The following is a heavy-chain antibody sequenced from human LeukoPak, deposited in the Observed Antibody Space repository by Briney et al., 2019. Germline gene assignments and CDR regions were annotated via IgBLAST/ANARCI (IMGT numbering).Heavy chain of an antibody. CDR1: GGSFSGYY. D-gene: IGHD6-13*01. Sequence: PSETLSLTCAVYGGSFSGYYWSWIRQPPGKGLAWIGEINHSGSTNYNPSLKSRVTISVDTSKNQFSLKLSSVTAADTAVYYCARDLRGKQLTEDWFDPWGQGTLVTVSS. CDR2: INHSGST. V-gene: IGHV4-34*01. CDR3: ARDLRGKQLTEDWFDP. J-gene: IGHJ5*02.